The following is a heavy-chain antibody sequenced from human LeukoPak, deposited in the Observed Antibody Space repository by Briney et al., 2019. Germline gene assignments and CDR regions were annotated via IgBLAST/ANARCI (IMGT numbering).Heavy chain of an antibody. CDR2: IDHSGST. CDR1: GGSFSGYY. Sequence: SETLSLTCAIYGGSFSGYYWSWIRQPPGKGLEWIGEIDHSGSTNYNPSLKSRVTISVDTSKNQFSLKLSSVTAADTAVYYCARLMTTVTLYYYYYMDVWGKGTAVTISS. CDR3: ARLMTTVTLYYYYYMDV. J-gene: IGHJ6*03. V-gene: IGHV4-34*01. D-gene: IGHD4-17*01.